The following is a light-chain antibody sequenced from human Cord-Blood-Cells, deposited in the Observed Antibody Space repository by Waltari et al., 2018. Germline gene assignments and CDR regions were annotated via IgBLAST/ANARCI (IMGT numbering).Light chain of an antibody. Sequence: IVMTPSPATLSVSPGERATLSCRASQSVSSNLYWYQQKPGQAPRLLIYGASTRATGIPARFSGSGSGTEFTLTISSLQSEDFAVYYCQQYNNWPKTFGQGTKVEIK. CDR3: QQYNNWPKT. CDR1: QSVSSN. V-gene: IGKV3-15*01. CDR2: GAS. J-gene: IGKJ1*01.